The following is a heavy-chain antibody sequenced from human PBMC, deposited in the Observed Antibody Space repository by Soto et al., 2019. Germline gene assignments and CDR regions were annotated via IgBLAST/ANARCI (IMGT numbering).Heavy chain of an antibody. CDR3: ARRSGQECSCGSCYLYFDS. D-gene: IGHD2-15*01. CDR2: MYHSGTT. J-gene: IGHJ4*02. Sequence: QVQLQESGPGLVKPSETLSLTCNVSGSSIISYYWGWSRQPPGQGLVWIVHMYHSGTTTYNSSLKSRVTISTDTSKNQFSLKLSNVAAADTAVYYCARRSGQECSCGSCYLYFDSLGQGTLVTVPS. CDR1: GSSIISYY. V-gene: IGHV4-59*08.